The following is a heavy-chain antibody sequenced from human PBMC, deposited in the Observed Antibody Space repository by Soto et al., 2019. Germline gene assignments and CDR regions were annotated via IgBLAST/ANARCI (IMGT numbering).Heavy chain of an antibody. V-gene: IGHV4-31*03. CDR1: GGSITRGGYY. Sequence: QVQLQESGPRLVKPSQTLSLTCTVSGGSITRGGYYWTWIRQHPGKGLEWIGYIYYSGSTYYNPSLTSRLNRSVATSKTQFSLKLSSMTAADTAVYYCARVDGGGYAYFDYWGQGTLVTVSS. CDR2: IYYSGST. D-gene: IGHD6-25*01. CDR3: ARVDGGGYAYFDY. J-gene: IGHJ4*02.